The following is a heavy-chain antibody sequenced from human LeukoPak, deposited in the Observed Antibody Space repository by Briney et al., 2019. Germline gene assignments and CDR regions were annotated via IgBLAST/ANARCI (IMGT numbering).Heavy chain of an antibody. Sequence: ASVKVSCKASGYTFTSYDINWVRQATGQGLEWMGWMNPNSGNTGYAQKFQGRVTMTRNTSISTAYMELSSLRSKDTAVYYCARGLRSYDFWSGYPKPNWFDPWGQGTLVTVSS. CDR3: ARGLRSYDFWSGYPKPNWFDP. J-gene: IGHJ5*02. CDR1: GYTFTSYD. CDR2: MNPNSGNT. D-gene: IGHD3-3*01. V-gene: IGHV1-8*01.